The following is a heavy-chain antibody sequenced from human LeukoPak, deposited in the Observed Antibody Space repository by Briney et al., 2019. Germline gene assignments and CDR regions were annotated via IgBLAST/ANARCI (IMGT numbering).Heavy chain of an antibody. V-gene: IGHV3-23*01. CDR2: ISSSGGST. CDR3: AKFLPTHIVVANYYFDY. D-gene: IGHD2-21*01. CDR1: GFTFSSYA. J-gene: IGHJ4*02. Sequence: GGSLRLSCAASGFTFSSYAMSWVRQAPGKGLEWVSAISSSGGSTYYADSVKGRFTISRDNSKNTLYLQMNSLRAEDTAVYYCAKFLPTHIVVANYYFDYWGQGTLVSVSS.